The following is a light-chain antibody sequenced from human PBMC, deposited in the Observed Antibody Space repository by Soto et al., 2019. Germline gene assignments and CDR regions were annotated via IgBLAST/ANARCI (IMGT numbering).Light chain of an antibody. CDR3: CSYAGSSTSVV. J-gene: IGLJ2*01. CDR1: SSDVGSYNL. V-gene: IGLV2-23*01. CDR2: EGS. Sequence: QSALTQPASVSGSPGQSITISCTGTSSDVGSYNLVSWYQQHPGKAPKLMIYEGSKRPSGVSNRFSGSKSGNTASLTISGLQAEDEADYYCCSYAGSSTSVVFGGGTKRTVL.